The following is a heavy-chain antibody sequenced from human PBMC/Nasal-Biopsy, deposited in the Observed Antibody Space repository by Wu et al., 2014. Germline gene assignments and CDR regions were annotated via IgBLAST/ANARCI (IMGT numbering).Heavy chain of an antibody. CDR2: IHYDGGTL. Sequence: LRLSCAASGFIFSSFWHALGPPDFQAKGGWSGWAYIHYDGGTLYNADSVRGRFTISRDISKNTLYLQMNSLRAEDTAVYYCARSRDGYNHGYTWGQGTLVTVSS. D-gene: IGHD5-24*01. J-gene: IGHJ4*02. CDR3: ARSRDGYNHGYT. V-gene: IGHV3-33*08. CDR1: GFIFSSFW.